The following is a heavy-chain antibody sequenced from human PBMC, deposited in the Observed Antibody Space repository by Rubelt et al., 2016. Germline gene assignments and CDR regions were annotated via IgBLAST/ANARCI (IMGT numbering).Heavy chain of an antibody. CDR3: ARHDTGSFLFDF. V-gene: IGHV4-34*01. D-gene: IGHD1-26*01. J-gene: IGHJ4*02. Sequence: QVQLQQWGAGLVKPSETLSLTCAVYGGSFSGYSWTWIRQPPGKGLEWLGEIDHSGNTDYIPSLKSRVSISVDTSKKQISLTMSSVTAADTAVYYCARHDTGSFLFDFWGQGTPVTVSS. CDR2: IDHSGNT. CDR1: GGSFSGYS.